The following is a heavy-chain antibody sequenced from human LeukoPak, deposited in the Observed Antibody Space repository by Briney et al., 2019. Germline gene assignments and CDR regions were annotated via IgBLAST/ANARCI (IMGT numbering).Heavy chain of an antibody. CDR3: ARGYCSGGSCYSYYYGMDV. V-gene: IGHV1-8*02. CDR2: MNPNSGNT. J-gene: IGHJ6*02. D-gene: IGHD2-15*01. Sequence: ASVKVSCKASGYTFTSYGISWVRQAPGQGLEWMGWMNPNSGNTGYAQKFQGRVTMARSTSISTAYMELSSLRSEDTAVYYCARGYCSGGSCYSYYYGMDVWGQGTTVTVSS. CDR1: GYTFTSYG.